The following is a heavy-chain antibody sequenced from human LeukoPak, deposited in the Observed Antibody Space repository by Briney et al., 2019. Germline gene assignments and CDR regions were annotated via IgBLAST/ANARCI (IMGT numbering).Heavy chain of an antibody. Sequence: PGGSLRLSCAASRFTFSTYAMSWVRQAPGKGLAWVSALTNSGGSGGVTYYADSVKGRFIISRDNSKSTLYLQLSSLRAEDTAVYYCAKAMSTDHYDSRGFYRVDFDSWGQGTLVTVSS. CDR2: LTNSGGSGGVT. CDR1: RFTFSTYA. J-gene: IGHJ4*02. CDR3: AKAMSTDHYDSRGFYRVDFDS. D-gene: IGHD3-22*01. V-gene: IGHV3-23*01.